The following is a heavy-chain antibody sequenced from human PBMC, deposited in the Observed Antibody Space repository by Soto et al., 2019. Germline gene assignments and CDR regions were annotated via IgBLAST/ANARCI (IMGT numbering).Heavy chain of an antibody. Sequence: GGPLRLSCAASGFTFSSYAMSRVRQPPGKGLERVSGSTASGGATYHADSVKGRVTISRDNSKSTLILQMDSLRVEDTVVYYCAKHDLVSGSYISDYGRQGSQVTVSS. J-gene: IGHJ4*02. CDR2: STASGGAT. D-gene: IGHD3-16*01. V-gene: IGHV3-23*01. CDR3: AKHDLVSGSYISDY. CDR1: GFTFSSYA.